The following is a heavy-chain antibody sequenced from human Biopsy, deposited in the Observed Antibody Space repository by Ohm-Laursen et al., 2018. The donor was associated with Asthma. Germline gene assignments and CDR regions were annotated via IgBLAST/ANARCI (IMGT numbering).Heavy chain of an antibody. V-gene: IGHV3-53*01. Sequence: GSLRLSCAASGFTVSRDHMFWVRQAPGKGLEWVSVIYSGGTSDTADSVRGRFTISRDFYKNTLYLQMNSLRAEDTAVYYCARAYGGNFFSGAFDIWGQGTMVTVSS. D-gene: IGHD4-23*01. CDR3: ARAYGGNFFSGAFDI. J-gene: IGHJ3*02. CDR2: IYSGGTS. CDR1: GFTVSRDH.